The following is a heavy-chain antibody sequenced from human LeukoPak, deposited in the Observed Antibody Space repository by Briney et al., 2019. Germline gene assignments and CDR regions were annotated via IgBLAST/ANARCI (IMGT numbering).Heavy chain of an antibody. Sequence: GGSLRLSCAASGFTVSSTYMSWVRQAPGKGLEWVSVIYSGGSTYYADSVKGRFTISRDNSKNTLYLQMNSLRAEDTAVYYCARDQDGSGSPPGYWGQGTLVTVSS. CDR2: IYSGGST. J-gene: IGHJ4*02. D-gene: IGHD3-10*01. CDR3: ARDQDGSGSPPGY. V-gene: IGHV3-53*01. CDR1: GFTVSSTY.